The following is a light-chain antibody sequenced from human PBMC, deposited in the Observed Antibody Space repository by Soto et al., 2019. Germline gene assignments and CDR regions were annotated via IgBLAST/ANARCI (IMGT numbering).Light chain of an antibody. CDR1: KRILCTYYNKDY. CDR3: QQYNTHPYT. V-gene: IGKV4-1*01. CDR2: WAS. J-gene: IGKJ2*01. Sequence: DIVMTQSPASMALSLRETATINCKSSKRILCTYYNKDYLGWYQQKPGQPPKLLIYWASTRESGVPDRFSGSGSGTDFTLTISSLQAEDVAVYYCQQYNTHPYTFGQGTKLEIK.